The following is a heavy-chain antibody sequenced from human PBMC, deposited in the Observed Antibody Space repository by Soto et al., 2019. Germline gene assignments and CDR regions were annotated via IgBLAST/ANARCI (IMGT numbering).Heavy chain of an antibody. D-gene: IGHD5-12*01. CDR1: GVSISSDY. CDR2: TSHTGTT. Sequence: QVQLQESGPGLVKPSETLSLTCTVSGVSISSDYWTWIRQSPGKGLEWIAYTSHTGTTDYNPSLKSRVTISPDTSKNQFSLKLSSVTAADTAVYYWARGLPWMDAFDIWGQGTKVTVSP. V-gene: IGHV4-59*01. CDR3: ARGLPWMDAFDI. J-gene: IGHJ3*02.